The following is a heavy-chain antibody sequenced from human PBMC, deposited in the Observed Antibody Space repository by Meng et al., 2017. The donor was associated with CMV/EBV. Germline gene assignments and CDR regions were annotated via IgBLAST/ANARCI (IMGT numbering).Heavy chain of an antibody. Sequence: ASVTVSCKASGYTFSNYYIHLIRQAPGQGLEWMGIINPNGASTTYAQKFQGRVTMTSDTSTGTVFMELSSLRFDDTAVYYCARDRGPRTTIFGVVKPDAMDVWGQGTTVTVSS. J-gene: IGHJ6*02. CDR3: ARDRGPRTTIFGVVKPDAMDV. CDR2: INPNGAST. V-gene: IGHV1-46*01. D-gene: IGHD3-3*01. CDR1: GYTFSNYY.